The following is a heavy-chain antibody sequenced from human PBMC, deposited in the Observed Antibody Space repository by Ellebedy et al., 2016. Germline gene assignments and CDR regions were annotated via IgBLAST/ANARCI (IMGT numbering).Heavy chain of an antibody. CDR3: ARGDGSGSLIDY. D-gene: IGHD3-10*01. Sequence: GSLRLXXAASGFSFSSYGMSWVRQSPGKGLEWIGEINHSGSTKYNPSLKSRVTMSVDTSKIQFSLRLSSVTAADTAVYYCARGDGSGSLIDYWGQGTLVTVSS. CDR1: GFSFSSYG. V-gene: IGHV4-34*01. CDR2: INHSGST. J-gene: IGHJ4*02.